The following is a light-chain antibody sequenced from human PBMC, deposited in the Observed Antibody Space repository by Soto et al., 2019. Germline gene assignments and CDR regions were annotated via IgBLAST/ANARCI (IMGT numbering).Light chain of an antibody. Sequence: QSVLTRSPSASGTPGQRVSISCSGSSSNIGSNNVYWYQQFPGSAPRFLIYPNSPRPSGVPDRFSASKSGTSASLVISGLRPEDEATYYCATWDDSPSGRSWVFGGGTKVTVL. CDR3: ATWDDSPSGRSWV. CDR2: PNS. J-gene: IGLJ3*02. V-gene: IGLV1-47*01. CDR1: SSNIGSNN.